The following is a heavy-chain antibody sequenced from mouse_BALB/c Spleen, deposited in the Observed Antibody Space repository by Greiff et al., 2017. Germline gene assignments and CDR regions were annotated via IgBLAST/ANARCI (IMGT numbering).Heavy chain of an antibody. V-gene: IGHV2-6-4*01. CDR3: ARNDYYGSSYSAY. J-gene: IGHJ3*01. CDR2: IWGGGST. D-gene: IGHD1-1*01. Sequence: QVQLKESGPGLVAPSQSLSITCTVSGFSLSRYSVHWVRQPPGKGLEWLGMIWGGGSTDYNSALKSRLSISKDNSKSQVFLKMNSLQTDDTAMYYCARNDYYGSSYSAYWGQGTLVTVSA. CDR1: GFSLSRYS.